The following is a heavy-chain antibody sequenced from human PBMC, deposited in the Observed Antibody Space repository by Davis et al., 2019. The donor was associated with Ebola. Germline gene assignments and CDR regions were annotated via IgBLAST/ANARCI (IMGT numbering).Heavy chain of an antibody. CDR3: ARAQFPTTSDH. V-gene: IGHV1-69*02. CDR1: GGTFSSYT. Sequence: AASVKVSCKASGGTFSSYTISWVRQAPGQGLEWMGRIIPILGITNYAQKFQGRVTITRDTSTSTAYMEVESLRSDDTAVYYCARAQFPTTSDHWGQGTLVTVSS. J-gene: IGHJ4*02. D-gene: IGHD1-1*01. CDR2: IIPILGIT.